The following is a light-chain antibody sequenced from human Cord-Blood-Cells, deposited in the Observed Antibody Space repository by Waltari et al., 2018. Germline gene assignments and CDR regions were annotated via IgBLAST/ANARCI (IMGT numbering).Light chain of an antibody. Sequence: QSALTQHASVSGSPGQSITISCTGTSSDVGRYNLVSWYQQHPGKAPKPMVYGGSKRPSGVANRFSGSKTGNTASLTISGLQAEDEADYYCCSYAGSSTLVFGGGTKLTVL. CDR3: CSYAGSSTLV. CDR2: GGS. CDR1: SSDVGRYNL. J-gene: IGLJ2*01. V-gene: IGLV2-23*01.